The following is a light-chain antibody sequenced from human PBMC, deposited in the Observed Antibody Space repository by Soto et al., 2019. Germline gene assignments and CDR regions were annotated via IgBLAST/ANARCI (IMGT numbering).Light chain of an antibody. CDR1: QSISNY. Sequence: DIPMTQSPSSLSASVGDRVTITCRASQSISNYLNWYQQKPGKAPKLLIYAASSLQSGVPSRFTGSRSGTDFTLTISNLQPEDFATYYCQQSYSTPRTFGQGTKVEIK. J-gene: IGKJ1*01. CDR3: QQSYSTPRT. CDR2: AAS. V-gene: IGKV1-39*01.